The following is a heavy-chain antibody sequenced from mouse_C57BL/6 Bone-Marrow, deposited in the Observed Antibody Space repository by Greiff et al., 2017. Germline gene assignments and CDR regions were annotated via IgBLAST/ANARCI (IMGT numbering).Heavy chain of an antibody. CDR2: IYPRSGNT. V-gene: IGHV1-81*01. Sequence: QVQLQQSGAELARPGASVKLSCKASGYTFTSYGISWVKQRTGQGLEWIAEIYPRSGNTYYNEKFKGKATLTADKSSSTAYMELRSLTSEDSAVYFCARSRWLLHYYAMDYWGQGTSVTVSS. D-gene: IGHD2-3*01. J-gene: IGHJ4*01. CDR3: ARSRWLLHYYAMDY. CDR1: GYTFTSYG.